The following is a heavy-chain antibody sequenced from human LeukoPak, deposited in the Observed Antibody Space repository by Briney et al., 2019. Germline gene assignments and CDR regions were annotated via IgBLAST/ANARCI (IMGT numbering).Heavy chain of an antibody. Sequence: SETLSLTCTVSGGSISSGGYYWSWLRQHPGKGLEWIGYIYYSGSTYYNPSLRSRVTISVDTSKNQFSLKLSSVTAADTAVYYCARFLNGGNNFDYWGQGTLVTVSS. V-gene: IGHV4-31*03. J-gene: IGHJ4*02. CDR2: IYYSGST. D-gene: IGHD4-23*01. CDR1: GGSISSGGYY. CDR3: ARFLNGGNNFDY.